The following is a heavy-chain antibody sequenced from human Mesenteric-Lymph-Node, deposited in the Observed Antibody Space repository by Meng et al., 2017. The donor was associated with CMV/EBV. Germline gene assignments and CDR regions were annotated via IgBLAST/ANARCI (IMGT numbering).Heavy chain of an antibody. Sequence: GSFSSYAISWVRQAPGQGLEWMGGIIPIFGTANYAQKFQGRVTITADESTSTAYMELSGLRSEDTAVYYCARTNGYCSSTSCYGNDYWGQGTLVTVSS. CDR1: GSFSSYA. V-gene: IGHV1-69*01. D-gene: IGHD2-2*01. J-gene: IGHJ4*02. CDR2: IIPIFGTA. CDR3: ARTNGYCSSTSCYGNDY.